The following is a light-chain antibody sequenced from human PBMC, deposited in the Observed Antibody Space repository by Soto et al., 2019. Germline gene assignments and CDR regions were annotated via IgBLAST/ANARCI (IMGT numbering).Light chain of an antibody. CDR3: AAWDDSLSGPV. CDR1: SSNTGSNY. Sequence: QAVLTQPPSASGTPGQRVTISCSGSSSNTGSNYVYWYQQLPGTAPKLLIYRNNQRPSGVPDRFSGSKSGTSASLAISGLRSEDEADYYCAAWDDSLSGPVFGGGTQLTV. V-gene: IGLV1-47*01. CDR2: RNN. J-gene: IGLJ7*01.